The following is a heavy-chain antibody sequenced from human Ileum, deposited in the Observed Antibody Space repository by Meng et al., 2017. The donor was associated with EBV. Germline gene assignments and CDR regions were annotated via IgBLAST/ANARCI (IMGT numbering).Heavy chain of an antibody. CDR3: ARDLEGFDY. Sequence: LQLYGPRLVNPSLILPRTCALSGDSVSSNIAAWNWIRQSPSRGLEWLGRTYYRSKWYNDYAVSVKSRITIIPDTSKNQFSLQLNSVTPEDTAVYYCARDLEGFDYWGQGTLVTVSS. CDR1: GDSVSSNIAA. V-gene: IGHV6-1*02. J-gene: IGHJ4*02. CDR2: TYYRSKWYN.